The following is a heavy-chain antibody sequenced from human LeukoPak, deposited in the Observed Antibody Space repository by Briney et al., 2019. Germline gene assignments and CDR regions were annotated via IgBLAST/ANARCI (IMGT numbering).Heavy chain of an antibody. Sequence: ASVTVSCKSSGYRLTSYFVHWVRQAPGHGLEWMGVITPSGDGTSYTQKFQGRVTMTRDMSTNTDLMELTSLRSEDTAMYFCTREFPSTGYFDYWGQGTLVTVSS. CDR3: TREFPSTGYFDY. D-gene: IGHD1-1*01. CDR2: ITPSGDGT. J-gene: IGHJ4*02. V-gene: IGHV1-46*01. CDR1: GYRLTSYF.